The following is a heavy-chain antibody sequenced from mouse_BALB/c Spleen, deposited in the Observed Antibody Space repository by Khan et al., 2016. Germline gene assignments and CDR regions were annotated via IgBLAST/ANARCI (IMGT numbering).Heavy chain of an antibody. CDR2: ISTYYGDT. J-gene: IGHJ4*01. Sequence: QVRLQQSGAELVRPGVSVKISCKGSGYTFTDYAIHWVKQSHAKSLEWIGVISTYYGDTTFNQKFEAKATMTVDKSSSTAYLELARLTSEDSAIYYCSREGLNYDYAMDYWVQGTSVTVSS. CDR3: SREGLNYDYAMDY. V-gene: IGHV1S137*01. CDR1: GYTFTDYA. D-gene: IGHD2-1*01.